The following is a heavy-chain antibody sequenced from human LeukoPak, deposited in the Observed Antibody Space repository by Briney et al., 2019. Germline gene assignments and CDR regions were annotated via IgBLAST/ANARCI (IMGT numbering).Heavy chain of an antibody. CDR2: ISYDGSNK. D-gene: IGHD3-9*01. CDR3: ASRYDY. J-gene: IGHJ4*02. V-gene: IGHV3-30-3*01. Sequence: GGSLRLSCAASGFTFSSYAMHWVRQAPGKGLEWVAVISYDGSNKYYADSVKGRFTISRDNSKNTLYLQMNSLRAENTAVYYCASRYDYWGQGTLVTVSS. CDR1: GFTFSSYA.